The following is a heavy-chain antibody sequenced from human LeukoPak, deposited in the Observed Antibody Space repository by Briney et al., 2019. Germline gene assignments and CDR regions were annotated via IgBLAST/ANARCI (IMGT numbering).Heavy chain of an antibody. D-gene: IGHD5-12*01. CDR3: ARPRYSGYGFDY. V-gene: IGHV4-39*01. J-gene: IGHJ4*02. Sequence: SETLSLTCTVSGGSLSSSSYYWGWIRQPPGKGLEWIGSIYYSGSTYYNPSLKSRVTISVDTSKNQFSLKLSSVTAADTAVYYCARPRYSGYGFDYWGQGTLVTVSS. CDR2: IYYSGST. CDR1: GGSLSSSSYY.